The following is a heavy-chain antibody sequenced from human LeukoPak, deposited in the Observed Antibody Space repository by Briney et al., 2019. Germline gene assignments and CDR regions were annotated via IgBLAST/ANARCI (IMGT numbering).Heavy chain of an antibody. Sequence: SQTLSLTCTVSGGSISNGGCYWSWIRQLPGTGLECIGSIYHSGHTYYNPSLRSRVTMQLDTSKKQFSLRLSSVTAADTAVYYCARLLYYDFYMDVWGKGATVTVSS. V-gene: IGHV4-31*03. CDR3: ARLLYYDFYMDV. J-gene: IGHJ6*03. D-gene: IGHD2-15*01. CDR1: GGSISNGGCY. CDR2: IYHSGHT.